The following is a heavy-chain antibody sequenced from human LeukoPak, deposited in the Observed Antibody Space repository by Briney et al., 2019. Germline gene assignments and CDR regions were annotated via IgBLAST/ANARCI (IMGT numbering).Heavy chain of an antibody. CDR3: AKAPRARVYFDY. J-gene: IGHJ4*02. CDR1: GFTFSSYA. CDR2: ISGSGGST. Sequence: GGSLRLSCAASGFTFSSYAMSWVRQAPGKGLEWVSAISGSGGSTYYADSVKGRFTISRDNSKNTLYQQINILRAENTAVYYCAKAPRARVYFDYWGQGTLVTVSS. V-gene: IGHV3-23*01.